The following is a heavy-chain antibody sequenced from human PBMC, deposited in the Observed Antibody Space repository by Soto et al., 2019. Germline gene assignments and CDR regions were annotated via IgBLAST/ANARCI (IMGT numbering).Heavy chain of an antibody. CDR3: AKHPRIVVVPAANFDY. Sequence: GGSLRLSCAASGFTFSSYAMRWVRQAPGKGLEWVSAISGSGGRKYYADSVKGRFTISRDNSKNTLYLQMNSLRAEDTAVYYCAKHPRIVVVPAANFDYWGQGTLVTVSS. J-gene: IGHJ4*02. V-gene: IGHV3-23*01. D-gene: IGHD2-2*01. CDR2: ISGSGGRK. CDR1: GFTFSSYA.